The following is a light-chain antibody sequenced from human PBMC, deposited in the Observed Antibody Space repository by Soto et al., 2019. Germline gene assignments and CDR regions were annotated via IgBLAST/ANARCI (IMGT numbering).Light chain of an antibody. V-gene: IGKV3D-11*01. CDR2: DAS. CDR3: QHRSSWPLT. CDR1: QGVRSN. Sequence: EIVMTQSPATLSVSPGERATLSCRASQGVRSNLAWYQQKPGKAPKLLISDASTLYSGVPSRFSGSGSGTDFTLTISSLEPEDFAVYYCQHRSSWPLTFGGGTKVDIK. J-gene: IGKJ4*01.